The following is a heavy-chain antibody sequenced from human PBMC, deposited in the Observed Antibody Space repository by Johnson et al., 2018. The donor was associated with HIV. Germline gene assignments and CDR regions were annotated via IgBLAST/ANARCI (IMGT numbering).Heavy chain of an antibody. V-gene: IGHV3-7*01. Sequence: VQLVESGGDFVQPRGSLRLSCAASGFTFNNYWMSWVRQAPGRGLEWVANIKQDGSEKFYVDSVKGRFTIYRDNAENSLYLQMNSLRAEATAVYYCAIANYYHNWGQGTMVTVSS. CDR3: AIANYYHN. J-gene: IGHJ3*02. D-gene: IGHD3-10*01. CDR1: GFTFNNYW. CDR2: IKQDGSEK.